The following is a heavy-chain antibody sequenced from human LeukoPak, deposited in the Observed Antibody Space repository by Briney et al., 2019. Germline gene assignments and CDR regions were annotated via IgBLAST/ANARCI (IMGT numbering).Heavy chain of an antibody. CDR1: GFTVNSNY. CDR2: LYNTGNT. V-gene: IGHV3-53*01. Sequence: GGSLRLSCAASGFTVNSNYLSWVRQAPGKGLEWVSTLYNTGNTYYADSVKGRFSISRDNSKNTLYLQMSSLRAEDSALYYCAKGSGYYGSNAEYYFDYWGQGTLVTVSS. CDR3: AKGSGYYGSNAEYYFDY. J-gene: IGHJ4*02. D-gene: IGHD4-23*01.